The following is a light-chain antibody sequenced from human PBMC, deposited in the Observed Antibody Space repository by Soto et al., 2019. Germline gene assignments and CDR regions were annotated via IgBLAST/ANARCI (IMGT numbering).Light chain of an antibody. CDR3: SSYTSSSTLLYV. V-gene: IGLV2-14*01. J-gene: IGLJ1*01. Sequence: SVLTQPASVSGSPGQLITISCTGTSSDVVGYNYVSWYQQHPGKAPKLMIYDVSNRPSGVSNRFSGSKSGNTASLTISGLQAEDEADYYCSSYTSSSTLLYVFGTGTKVTVL. CDR1: SSDVVGYNY. CDR2: DVS.